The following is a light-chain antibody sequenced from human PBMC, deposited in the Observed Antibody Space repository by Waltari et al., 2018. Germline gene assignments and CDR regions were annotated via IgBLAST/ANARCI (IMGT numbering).Light chain of an antibody. Sequence: QSALTQPASVSGSPGQSITISCTGTSSDVGSYNLVPWYQQHPGKAPKRMIFEASKRPPGVSNRFSGSESGTTASLTISGLQAEDEADYYCCSYAGSSTVFGGGTTLTVL. CDR2: EAS. J-gene: IGLJ2*01. CDR3: CSYAGSSTV. CDR1: SSDVGSYNL. V-gene: IGLV2-23*01.